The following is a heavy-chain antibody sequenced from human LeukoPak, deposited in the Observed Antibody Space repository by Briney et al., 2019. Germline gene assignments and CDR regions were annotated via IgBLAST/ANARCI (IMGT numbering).Heavy chain of an antibody. CDR3: ATGRITMIVVVTPFQH. Sequence: GSLRLSCAASGFTVSSNYMSWVRQPPGKGLEWIGSIYYSGSTYYNPSLKSRVTISVDTSKNQFSLKLSSVTAADTAVYYCATGRITMIVVVTPFQHWGQGTLVTVSS. CDR1: GFTVSSNY. J-gene: IGHJ1*01. CDR2: IYYSGST. V-gene: IGHV4-39*07. D-gene: IGHD3-22*01.